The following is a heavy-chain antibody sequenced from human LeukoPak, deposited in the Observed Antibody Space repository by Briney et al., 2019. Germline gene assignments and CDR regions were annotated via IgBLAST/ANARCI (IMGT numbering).Heavy chain of an antibody. CDR3: AINAWYYYDSSGYYPDY. J-gene: IGHJ4*02. Sequence: GGSLRLSCAASGFTFSSYGMHWVRQAPGKGLEWVAVISYDGSNKYYADSVKGRFTISRDNSKNTLYLQMNSLRAEDTAVYYCAINAWYYYDSSGYYPDYWGQGTLVTVSS. V-gene: IGHV3-30*03. CDR2: ISYDGSNK. CDR1: GFTFSSYG. D-gene: IGHD3-22*01.